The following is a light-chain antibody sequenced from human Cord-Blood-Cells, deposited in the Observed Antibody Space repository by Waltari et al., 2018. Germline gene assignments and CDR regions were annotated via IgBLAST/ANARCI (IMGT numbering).Light chain of an antibody. CDR1: QSVSSY. CDR3: QQRSNWPPF. V-gene: IGKV3-11*01. J-gene: IGKJ3*01. CDR2: DAS. Sequence: EIVLTQSPATLSLSPGERATLSCRASQSVSSYLAWYQKKPGQAPRLLIYDASNRATGIPARFSGSGSGTDFTLTISILEPEDFAVYYCQQRSNWPPFFGPGTKVDIK.